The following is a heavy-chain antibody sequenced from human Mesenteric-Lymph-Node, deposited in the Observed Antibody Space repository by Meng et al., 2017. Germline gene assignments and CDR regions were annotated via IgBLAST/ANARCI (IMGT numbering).Heavy chain of an antibody. D-gene: IGHD1-26*01. CDR1: GFTFSNAW. Sequence: GGSLRLSCAASGFTFSNAWMSWVRQAPGKGLEWVGRIKSKTDGGTTDYAAPVKGRFTISRDDSKNTLYLQMNSLKTEDTAVYYCTTAGGGGSYSGSYYYYYYGMDVWGQGTTVTVSS. J-gene: IGHJ6*02. CDR3: TTAGGGGSYSGSYYYYYYGMDV. CDR2: IKSKTDGGTT. V-gene: IGHV3-15*01.